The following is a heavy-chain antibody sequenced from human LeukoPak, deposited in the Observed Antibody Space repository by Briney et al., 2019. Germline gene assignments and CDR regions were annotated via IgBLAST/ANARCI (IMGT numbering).Heavy chain of an antibody. D-gene: IGHD3-22*01. Sequence: GGSLRLSCAASGFTFDDYAMHWVRQAPGKGLEWFSGISWNSGSIGYADSVKGRFTISRDNAKNSLYLQMSSLRAEDTALYYCAKGREDYYDSSGSFDYWGQGTLVTVSS. CDR1: GFTFDDYA. J-gene: IGHJ4*02. CDR2: ISWNSGSI. V-gene: IGHV3-9*01. CDR3: AKGREDYYDSSGSFDY.